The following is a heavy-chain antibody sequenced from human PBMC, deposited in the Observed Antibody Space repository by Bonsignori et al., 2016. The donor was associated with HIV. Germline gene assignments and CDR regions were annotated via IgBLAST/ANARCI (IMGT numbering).Heavy chain of an antibody. V-gene: IGHV3-23*01. Sequence: WIRQPPGKGLEWVSAISGSGGSTYYADSVKGRFTISRDNSKNTLYLQMNSLRAEDTAVYYCAKESLLWFGEPYFDYWGQGTLVTVSS. J-gene: IGHJ4*02. CDR3: AKESLLWFGEPYFDY. D-gene: IGHD3-10*01. CDR2: ISGSGGST.